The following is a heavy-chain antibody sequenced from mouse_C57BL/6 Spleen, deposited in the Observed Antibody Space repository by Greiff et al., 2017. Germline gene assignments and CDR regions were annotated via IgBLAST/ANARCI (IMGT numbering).Heavy chain of an antibody. Sequence: VQLKESGGGLVKPGGSLKLSCAASGFTFSDYGMHWVRQAPEKGLEWVAYISSGSSTIYYADTVKGRFTISRDNAKNTLFLQMTSLRSEDTAMYYCASKGGWDEVDYWGQGTTLTVSS. J-gene: IGHJ2*01. CDR1: GFTFSDYG. V-gene: IGHV5-17*01. D-gene: IGHD4-1*01. CDR3: ASKGGWDEVDY. CDR2: ISSGSSTI.